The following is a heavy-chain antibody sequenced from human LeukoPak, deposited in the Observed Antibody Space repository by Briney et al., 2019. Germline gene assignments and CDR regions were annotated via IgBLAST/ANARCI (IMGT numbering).Heavy chain of an antibody. CDR1: GFTFTDYY. D-gene: IGHD7-27*01. CDR3: ARDHNWGPDY. CDR2: IHPGRGDT. Sequence: GASVKVSYKASGFTFTDYYIHWVRQAPGQGLEWMGWIHPGRGDTNYAQKFQGRVSLTRDTSISTAYMELSRLTSDDTAVYYCARDHNWGPDYWGQGTLVSVSS. J-gene: IGHJ4*02. V-gene: IGHV1-2*02.